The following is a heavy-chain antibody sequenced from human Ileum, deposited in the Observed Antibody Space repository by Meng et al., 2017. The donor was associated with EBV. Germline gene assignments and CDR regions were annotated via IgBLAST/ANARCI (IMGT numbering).Heavy chain of an antibody. CDR1: GDSISSNNW. J-gene: IGHJ4*02. Sequence: QGKLQGSGPGLVKPSGTLSLTCAVSGDSISSNNWWSWVRQPPGKGLEWIGEIYHSGSTNYNPSFKSRVTMSVDKSKNQISLNLSSVTAADTAVYYCASGRDYAWHSWGRGTLVTVSS. D-gene: IGHD4-17*01. V-gene: IGHV4-4*02. CDR3: ASGRDYAWHS. CDR2: IYHSGST.